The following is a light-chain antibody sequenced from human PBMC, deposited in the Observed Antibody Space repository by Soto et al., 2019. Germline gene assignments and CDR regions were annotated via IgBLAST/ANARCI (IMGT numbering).Light chain of an antibody. V-gene: IGKV3-20*01. Sequence: EIVLTQSPGTLSLSPGERATLSFRASQSVDSNYLAWYQQKPGQAPRVLIYDASIRATGIPDRFSGSGSGTDFTLTISRLEPEDSAVYYCQQYGSSRALTFGGGTKVDIK. CDR2: DAS. J-gene: IGKJ4*01. CDR3: QQYGSSRALT. CDR1: QSVDSNY.